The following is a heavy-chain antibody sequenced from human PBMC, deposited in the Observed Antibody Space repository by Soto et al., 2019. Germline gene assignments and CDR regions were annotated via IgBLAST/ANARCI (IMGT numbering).Heavy chain of an antibody. Sequence: SETLSLTCTVSGGSISSYYWSWIRQPPGKGLEWIGEINHSGSTNYNPSLKSRVTISVDTSKNQFSLKLSSVTAADTAVYYCARGWAAAGKYYYYGLDVWGQGTTVTVSS. CDR2: INHSGST. CDR1: GGSISSYY. CDR3: ARGWAAAGKYYYYGLDV. V-gene: IGHV4-34*01. J-gene: IGHJ6*02. D-gene: IGHD6-13*01.